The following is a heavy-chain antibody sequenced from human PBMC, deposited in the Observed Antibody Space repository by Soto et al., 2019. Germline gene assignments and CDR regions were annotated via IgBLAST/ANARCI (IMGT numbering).Heavy chain of an antibody. Sequence: VASVKVSCKASGGTFSSYAISWVRQAPGQGLEWMGGIIPIFGTANYAQKFQGRVTITADESTSTAYMELSSLRSEDTAVYYCASFPGYSYGYDAFDIWGQGTMVTVSS. V-gene: IGHV1-69*13. J-gene: IGHJ3*02. CDR3: ASFPGYSYGYDAFDI. CDR2: IIPIFGTA. D-gene: IGHD5-18*01. CDR1: GGTFSSYA.